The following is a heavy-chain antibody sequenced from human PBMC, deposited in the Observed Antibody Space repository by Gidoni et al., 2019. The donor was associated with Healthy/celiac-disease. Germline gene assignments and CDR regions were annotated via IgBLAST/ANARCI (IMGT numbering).Heavy chain of an antibody. CDR1: GFPLSTSGVG. D-gene: IGHD1-1*01. J-gene: IGHJ4*02. Sequence: QITLKESGPTLVIPTQTLTLTCTFSGFPLSTSGVGVGWFRQPPGKALEWLALIYWNDDKRYSPSLKSRLTITKDTTKNQVVLTMTNMDPVDTATFYCAHRRPRERETPPHFDYWGQGTLVTVSS. V-gene: IGHV2-5*01. CDR2: IYWNDDK. CDR3: AHRRPRERETPPHFDY.